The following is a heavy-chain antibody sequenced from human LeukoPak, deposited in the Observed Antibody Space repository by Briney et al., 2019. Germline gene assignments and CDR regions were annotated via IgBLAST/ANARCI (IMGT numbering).Heavy chain of an antibody. V-gene: IGHV4-39*06. J-gene: IGHJ4*02. Sequence: SETLSLTCTVSGGSISSSSYYWGWIRQPPGKGLEWIGSIYYSGSTYYNPSLKSRVTISVDTSKNQFPLKLSSVTAADTAVYYCARQYYYGSGSPRFDYWGQGTLVTVSS. D-gene: IGHD3-10*01. CDR2: IYYSGST. CDR1: GGSISSSSYY. CDR3: ARQYYYGSGSPRFDY.